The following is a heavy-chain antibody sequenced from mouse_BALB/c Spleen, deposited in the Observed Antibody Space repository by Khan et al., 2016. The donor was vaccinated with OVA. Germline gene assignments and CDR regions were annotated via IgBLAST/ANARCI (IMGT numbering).Heavy chain of an antibody. CDR1: GFSLTNYG. CDR3: ARQPYYHYRLMDY. D-gene: IGHD2-4*01. Sequence: VELVESGPGLVAPSQSLSITCTISGFSLTNYGVHWVRQPPGKGLEWLVVIWHDGTTTYNSTLKSRLTISKDNSKSQVFLKMNSLQTDDTAMYFCARQPYYHYRLMDYWGQGTSVTVSS. J-gene: IGHJ4*01. V-gene: IGHV2-6-1*01. CDR2: IWHDGTT.